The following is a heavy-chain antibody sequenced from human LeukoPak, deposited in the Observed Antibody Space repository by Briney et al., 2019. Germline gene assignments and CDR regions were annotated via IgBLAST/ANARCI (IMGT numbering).Heavy chain of an antibody. CDR1: GGTFSSYA. D-gene: IGHD2-2*01. V-gene: IGHV1-69*05. CDR3: ARAEQYQLLLH. J-gene: IGHJ4*02. CDR2: IIPIFGTA. Sequence: SVKVSCKASGGTFSSYAISWVRQAPGQGLEWMGGIIPIFGTANYAQKLQGRVTMTTDTSTSTAYLDLRSLRSDDTAVYYCARAEQYQLLLHWGQGTLVTVSS.